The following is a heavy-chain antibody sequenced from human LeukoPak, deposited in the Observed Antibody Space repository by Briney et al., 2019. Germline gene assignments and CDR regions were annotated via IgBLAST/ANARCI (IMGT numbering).Heavy chain of an antibody. Sequence: ASVKVSCKASDYTFTSYGISWVRQAPGQGLEWMGWISGYNGNTKYAQKVQGRVTMTTGTSTSTAYMELRSLRSDDTAVYYCARSGWGNRQAFDIWGQGTMVTVSS. CDR3: ARSGWGNRQAFDI. D-gene: IGHD6-19*01. CDR2: ISGYNGNT. J-gene: IGHJ3*02. V-gene: IGHV1-18*01. CDR1: DYTFTSYG.